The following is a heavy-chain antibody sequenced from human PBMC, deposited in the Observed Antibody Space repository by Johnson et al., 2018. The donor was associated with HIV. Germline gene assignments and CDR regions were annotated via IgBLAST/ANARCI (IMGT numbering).Heavy chain of an antibody. CDR3: ARDVASVYGSGDHAFDI. CDR2: ISSNGGST. Sequence: VQLVESGGGLVQPGGSLRLSCAASGFIFSSYAMHWVRQAPGKGLQYVSAISSNGGSTYYANSVKGRFTISRDNSRNTLYLQMGRLRVEDIAVYYCARDVASVYGSGDHAFDIWGQGTMVTVSS. V-gene: IGHV3-64*01. D-gene: IGHD3-10*01. CDR1: GFIFSSYA. J-gene: IGHJ3*02.